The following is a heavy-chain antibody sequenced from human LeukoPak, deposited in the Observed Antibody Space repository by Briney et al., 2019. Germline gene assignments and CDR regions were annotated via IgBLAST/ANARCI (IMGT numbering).Heavy chain of an antibody. CDR3: ARSYSGSCFDY. CDR1: GFTFSSYA. CDR2: ISYDGSNK. Sequence: PGGSLRLSCAASGFTFSSYAMHWVRQAPGKGLEWVAVISYDGSNKYYADSVKGRFTISRDNSKNTLYLQMNSLRAEDTAVYYCARSYSGSCFDYWGQGTLVTVSS. V-gene: IGHV3-30-3*01. J-gene: IGHJ4*02. D-gene: IGHD1-26*01.